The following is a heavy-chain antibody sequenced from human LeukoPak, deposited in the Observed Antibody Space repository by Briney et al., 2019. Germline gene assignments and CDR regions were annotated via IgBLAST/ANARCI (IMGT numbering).Heavy chain of an antibody. V-gene: IGHV3-30*02. D-gene: IGHD3-10*01. CDR2: IHYDGGFD. CDR1: GVTFNGSG. Sequence: GGSLRLSCEASGVTFNGSGIHWVRQAPGKGLEWVAFIHYDGGFDYYLDSVKGRFTVSRDSSKNIVYLQMDDLRAEDTAVYYCARDKVRGIVWGAADDALDVWGQGTMVTVPS. J-gene: IGHJ3*01. CDR3: ARDKVRGIVWGAADDALDV.